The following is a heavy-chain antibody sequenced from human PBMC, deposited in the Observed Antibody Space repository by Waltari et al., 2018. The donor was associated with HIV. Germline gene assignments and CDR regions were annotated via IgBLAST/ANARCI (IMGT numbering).Heavy chain of an antibody. J-gene: IGHJ5*02. CDR1: GFTFSIYW. CDR2: MKKGGSEK. D-gene: IGHD1-26*01. V-gene: IGHV3-7*01. CDR3: AKYSGSYWGAHNWFDP. Sequence: EVQLVESGGGLVQPGGSLRLSCAASGFTFSIYWMSWLRQAPGKGVEGVANMKKGGSEKHYAESGMGRFTIARDNTKNSLYLQMNSLRAEDTAVYYCAKYSGSYWGAHNWFDPWGQGTLVTVSS.